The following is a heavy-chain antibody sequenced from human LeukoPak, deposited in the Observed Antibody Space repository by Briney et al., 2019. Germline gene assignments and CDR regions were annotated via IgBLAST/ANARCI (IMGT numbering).Heavy chain of an antibody. Sequence: SETLSLTCAVYGGSFSGYYWSWIRQPPGKGLEWIGEINHSGSTNYNPSLKSRVTISVDTSKNQFSLKLSSVTAADTAVYYCERGRKTGFTIFATFDYCGQGTLVTVSS. CDR3: ERGRKTGFTIFATFDY. CDR2: INHSGST. CDR1: GGSFSGYY. V-gene: IGHV4-34*01. D-gene: IGHD3-3*01. J-gene: IGHJ4*02.